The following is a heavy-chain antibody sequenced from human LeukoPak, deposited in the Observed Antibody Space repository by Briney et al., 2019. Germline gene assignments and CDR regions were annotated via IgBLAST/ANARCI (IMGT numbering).Heavy chain of an antibody. CDR1: GFTFSSYS. V-gene: IGHV3-48*04. J-gene: IGHJ3*02. CDR2: ISSSSSTI. CDR3: ASFRQWLVEGTFDI. D-gene: IGHD6-19*01. Sequence: PGGSLRLSCAASGFTFSSYSMNWVRQAPGKGLEWVSYISSSSSTIYYADSVKGRFTISRDNAKNSLYLQMNSLRAEDTAVYYCASFRQWLVEGTFDIWGQETMVTVSS.